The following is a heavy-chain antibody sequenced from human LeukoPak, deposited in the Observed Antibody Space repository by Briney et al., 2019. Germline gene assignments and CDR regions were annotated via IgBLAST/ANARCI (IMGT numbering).Heavy chain of an antibody. CDR3: AKDADTATIIYWYFDL. J-gene: IGHJ2*01. CDR1: GFRFGNYG. CDR2: MSDDGRNK. D-gene: IGHD5-18*01. Sequence: PGGSLRLSCAASGFRFGNYGMHWVRQAPGKGLEWVAVMSDDGRNKYYADSVRGRFTISRDNSKNMLYPQMNNLRPEDTAVYHCAKDADTATIIYWYFDLWGRGTLVTVSS. V-gene: IGHV3-30*18.